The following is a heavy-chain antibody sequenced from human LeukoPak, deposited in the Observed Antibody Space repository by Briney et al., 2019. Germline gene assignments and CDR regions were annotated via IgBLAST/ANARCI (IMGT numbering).Heavy chain of an antibody. Sequence: GGSLRLSCAASGFTFRIYDMNWVRQAPGKGLEWVSYISSSGSTRSYADSVQGRFTISRDNAKNSLSLQMNSLRAKDTAVYYCARVAWRAFDIWGQGTMVTVSS. V-gene: IGHV3-48*03. D-gene: IGHD5-12*01. J-gene: IGHJ3*02. CDR1: GFTFRIYD. CDR2: ISSSGSTR. CDR3: ARVAWRAFDI.